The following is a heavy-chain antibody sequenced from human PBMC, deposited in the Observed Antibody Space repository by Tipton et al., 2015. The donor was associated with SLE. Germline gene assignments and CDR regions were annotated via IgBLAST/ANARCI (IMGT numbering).Heavy chain of an antibody. D-gene: IGHD5-12*01. V-gene: IGHV1-8*01. J-gene: IGHJ4*02. CDR3: ARGLPGGYTPFLR. CDR1: GYTFTSYD. CDR2: MNPNSGNT. Sequence: QSGPEVKKPGASVKVSCKASGYTFTSYDINWVRQATGEGLEWMGWMNPNSGNTGYAQKFQGRVTMTRNTSINTAYMELSSLRTEDTAVYFCARGLPGGYTPFLRWGQGTQVTVSS.